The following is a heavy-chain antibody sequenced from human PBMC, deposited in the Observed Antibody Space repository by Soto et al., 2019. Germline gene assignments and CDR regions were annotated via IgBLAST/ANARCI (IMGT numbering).Heavy chain of an antibody. J-gene: IGHJ2*01. V-gene: IGHV3-30-3*01. CDR3: ARDWDRGGGSYLWKFDL. CDR2: ISYDGSYR. CDR1: GFALTPYA. Sequence: QEQLVESGGGVVQPGRSLRLSCAASGFALTPYAMHWVRQAPGKGLEWVAIISYDGSYRSYGDSVKGRFTISRDNSENSLDLQMDTRRSEDTAVYYCARDWDRGGGSYLWKFDLWGRGTLVTVSS. D-gene: IGHD1-26*01.